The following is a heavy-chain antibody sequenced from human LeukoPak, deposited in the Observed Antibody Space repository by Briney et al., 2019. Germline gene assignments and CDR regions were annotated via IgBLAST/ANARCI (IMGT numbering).Heavy chain of an antibody. J-gene: IGHJ5*02. CDR2: IYYSGST. CDR3: VVVVVPGWFDP. Sequence: PSETLSLTCTVSGGSISSYYWSWVRQPPGKGLEWIGYIYYSGSTNYNPSLKSRLTISVDTSKNQFSLKLSSVTAADTAMYFCVVVVVPGWFDPWGQGTLVTVSS. V-gene: IGHV4-59*08. D-gene: IGHD2-15*01. CDR1: GGSISSYY.